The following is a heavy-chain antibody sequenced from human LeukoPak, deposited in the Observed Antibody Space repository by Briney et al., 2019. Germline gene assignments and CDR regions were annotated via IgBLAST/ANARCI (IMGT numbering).Heavy chain of an antibody. CDR2: TYYRSKWYN. CDR1: GDSVSSNGVA. J-gene: IGHJ4*02. CDR3: ARGSSRALDY. V-gene: IGHV6-1*01. Sequence: SQTLSLTCAISGDSVSSNGVAWNWIRQSPSRGPEWLGGTYYRSKWYNDYAVSVKSRISINADTSKNQFSLQLNSVTPEDTAVYYCARGSSRALDYWGQGTLVTVSS. D-gene: IGHD5/OR15-5a*01.